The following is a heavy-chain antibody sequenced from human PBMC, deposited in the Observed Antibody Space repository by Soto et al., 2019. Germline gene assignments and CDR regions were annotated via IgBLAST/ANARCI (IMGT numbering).Heavy chain of an antibody. CDR3: AKDRGAGELGPNWDCDC. CDR2: ISGSGGRT. CDR1: GFTFSTYG. D-gene: IGHD1-26*01. J-gene: IGHJ4*02. Sequence: EVQLLESGGGLVQPGGSLRLSCAVSGFTFSTYGMSWVRQAPGKGLEWVSGISGSGGRTYYADSVKGRFTISRDNSKNTVFLQMNGLRAEDTAVYDCAKDRGAGELGPNWDCDCWGQGTLVTVSS. V-gene: IGHV3-23*01.